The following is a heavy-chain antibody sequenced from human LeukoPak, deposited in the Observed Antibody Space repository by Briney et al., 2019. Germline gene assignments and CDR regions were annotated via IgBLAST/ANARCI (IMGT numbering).Heavy chain of an antibody. CDR3: AKTYGSGSYYNWYYFDY. D-gene: IGHD3-10*01. CDR2: ISGSGGST. Sequence: GGSLRLSCAASGFTFSSYAMSWVRQAPGKGLEWVSAISGSGGSTYYADSVKGRFTISRDNSKNTLYLQMNSLRAEDTAVYYCAKTYGSGSYYNWYYFDYWGQGTLVTVSS. CDR1: GFTFSSYA. J-gene: IGHJ4*02. V-gene: IGHV3-23*01.